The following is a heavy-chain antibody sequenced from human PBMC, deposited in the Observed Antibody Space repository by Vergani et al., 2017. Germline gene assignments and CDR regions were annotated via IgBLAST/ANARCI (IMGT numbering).Heavy chain of an antibody. D-gene: IGHD1-7*01. CDR1: GFTFSGSA. J-gene: IGHJ4*02. CDR3: ARGGNNWNYEPFDY. CDR2: IRSKANSYAT. V-gene: IGHV3-73*02. Sequence: EVQLVESGGGLVQPGGSLKLSCAASGFTFSGSAMHWVRQASGKGLEWVGRIRSKANSYATAYAASVKGRFTISRDDSKNTAYLQMNSLKTEDTAVYYCARGGNNWNYEPFDYWGQGTLVTVSS.